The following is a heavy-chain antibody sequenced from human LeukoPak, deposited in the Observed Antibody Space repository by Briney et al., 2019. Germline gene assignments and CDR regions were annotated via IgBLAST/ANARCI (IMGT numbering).Heavy chain of an antibody. CDR2: INPSGGST. J-gene: IGHJ4*02. D-gene: IGHD3-9*01. V-gene: IGHV1-46*01. Sequence: ASVKVSCKASGYTFTSSYMHWVRQAPGQGLEWMGIINPSGGSTSYAQKFQGRVTMTRDMSTSTVYMELSSLRSEDTAVYYCARDPKGGILTGYPLDYWGQGTLVTVSS. CDR3: ARDPKGGILTGYPLDY. CDR1: GYTFTSSY.